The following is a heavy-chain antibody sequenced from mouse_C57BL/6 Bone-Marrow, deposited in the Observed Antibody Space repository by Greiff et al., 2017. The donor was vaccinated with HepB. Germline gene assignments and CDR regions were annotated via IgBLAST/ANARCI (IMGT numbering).Heavy chain of an antibody. D-gene: IGHD1-1*01. CDR3: ARLYYGSSEYYFDY. CDR1: GYTFTSYW. V-gene: IGHV1-72*01. Sequence: VQLQQPGAELVMPGASVKLSCKASGYTFTSYWMHWVKQRPGQGLEWIGRIDPNSGGTKYNEKFKSKATLTVDKPSSTAYMQLSSLTSEDSAVYYCARLYYGSSEYYFDYWGQGTTLTVSS. J-gene: IGHJ2*01. CDR2: IDPNSGGT.